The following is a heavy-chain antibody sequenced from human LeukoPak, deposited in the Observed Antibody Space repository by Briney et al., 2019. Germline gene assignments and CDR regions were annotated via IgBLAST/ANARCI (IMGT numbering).Heavy chain of an antibody. CDR3: ANLYCTNGVCYYFDY. CDR2: ISGSGGST. V-gene: IGHV3-23*01. D-gene: IGHD2-8*01. J-gene: IGHJ4*02. CDR1: GFTFSSYA. Sequence: QAGGSLRLSCAASGFTFSSYAMSWVRQAPGKELEWVSAISGSGGSTYYADSVKGRFTISRDNSKNTLYLQMNSLRAEDTAVYYCANLYCTNGVCYYFDYWGQGTLVTVSS.